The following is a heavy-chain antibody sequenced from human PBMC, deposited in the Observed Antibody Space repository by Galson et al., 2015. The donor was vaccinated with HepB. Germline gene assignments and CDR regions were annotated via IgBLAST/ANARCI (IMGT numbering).Heavy chain of an antibody. CDR2: GFHDGAT. J-gene: IGHJ4*02. V-gene: IGHV4-39*01. CDR3: ARHLSFDYGEVDS. D-gene: IGHD4-17*01. CDR1: GGSIVSNSFY. Sequence: SETLSLTCNVSGGSIVSNSFYWDWIRQTPGKGPEWIGTGFHDGATFYNPSLKSRVSLSVDTSKSHFSLNLKSLTAADTAVYYCARHLSFDYGEVDSWGPGILVTVSS.